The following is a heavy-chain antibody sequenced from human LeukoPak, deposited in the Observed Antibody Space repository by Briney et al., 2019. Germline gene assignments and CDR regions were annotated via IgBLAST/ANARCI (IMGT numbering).Heavy chain of an antibody. CDR2: ISFSDGT. V-gene: IGHV4-4*07. J-gene: IGHJ4*02. D-gene: IGHD3-9*01. CDR3: ARIRRHNYDWYADDS. CDR1: GASVSSNY. Sequence: SETLSLTCAVSGASVSSNYWSWIRQSAGERLEWIGRISFSDGTNYSPSLKSRVSMSLDASKNQFSLKLTSVTAADTAVYYCARIRRHNYDWYADDSWGQGALVAVSS.